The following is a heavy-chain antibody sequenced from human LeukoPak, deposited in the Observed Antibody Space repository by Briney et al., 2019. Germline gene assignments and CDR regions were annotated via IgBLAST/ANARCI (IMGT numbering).Heavy chain of an antibody. CDR1: GGSIRSTSYY. J-gene: IGHJ3*02. D-gene: IGHD6-13*01. CDR2: IYYSGST. CDR3: ARDLYSSRTNDAFVI. Sequence: SETLSLTCTVSGGSIRSTSYYWGWIRQPPGKGLEWIGSIYYSGSTCYNPSLKSRVTISVDTYKNQFSLKLSSVTAADTAVYYCARDLYSSRTNDAFVIWGQGTMVTVSS. V-gene: IGHV4-39*07.